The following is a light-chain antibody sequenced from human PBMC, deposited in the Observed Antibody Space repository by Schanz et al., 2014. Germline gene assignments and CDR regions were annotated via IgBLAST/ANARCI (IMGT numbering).Light chain of an antibody. Sequence: QSVLTQPPSASGTPGQRVTISCSGSSSNIGSNVVNWFRQLPGTAPKLLIYSDNQRPSGVPDRFSASKSGTSASLAISGLQSEDEADYYCAAWDDSLNGQLFGGGTKLTVL. CDR3: AAWDDSLNGQL. J-gene: IGLJ3*02. CDR1: SSNIGSNV. V-gene: IGLV1-44*01. CDR2: SDN.